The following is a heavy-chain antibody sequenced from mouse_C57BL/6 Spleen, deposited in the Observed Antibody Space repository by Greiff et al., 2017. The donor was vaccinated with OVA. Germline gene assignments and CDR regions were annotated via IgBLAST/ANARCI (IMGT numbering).Heavy chain of an antibody. D-gene: IGHD2-3*01. Sequence: QVQLKQPGAELVRPGSSVKLSCKASGYTFTSYWMDWVKQRPGQGLEWIGNIYPSDSETPYNQKFKDKATLTVDKSSSTAYMQLSSLTSEDSAVYYCARTTPLYDGYYVWYFDVWGTGTTVTVSS. CDR3: ARTTPLYDGYYVWYFDV. CDR1: GYTFTSYW. CDR2: IYPSDSET. J-gene: IGHJ1*03. V-gene: IGHV1-61*01.